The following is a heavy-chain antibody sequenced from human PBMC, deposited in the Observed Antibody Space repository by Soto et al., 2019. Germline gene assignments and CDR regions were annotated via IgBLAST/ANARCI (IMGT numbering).Heavy chain of an antibody. CDR3: ARPKFTYYDYIWGSSSYNWFDP. J-gene: IGHJ5*02. CDR2: IYYSGST. D-gene: IGHD3-16*01. CDR1: GGSISSSSYY. Sequence: PSETLSLTCTVSGGSISSSSYYWGWIRQPPGKGLEWIGSIYYSGSTYYNPSLKSRVTISVDTSKNQFSLKLGSVTTADTAVYYCARPKFTYYDYIWGSSSYNWFDPWGQGTLVTVS. V-gene: IGHV4-39*01.